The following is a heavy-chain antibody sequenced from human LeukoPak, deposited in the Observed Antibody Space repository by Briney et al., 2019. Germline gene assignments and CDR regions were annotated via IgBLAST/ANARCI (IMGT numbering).Heavy chain of an antibody. Sequence: GGSLRLSCAASGFIFRTFGMHWVRQAPGKGLQWVASIWYDESNKYYADSVKGRFTISRGNFKNTLYLQMDSLRAEDTAMYYCARARDNYDESGHSALDHWGQGTLVTVSS. V-gene: IGHV3-33*01. CDR2: IWYDESNK. CDR3: ARARDNYDESGHSALDH. J-gene: IGHJ4*02. D-gene: IGHD3-22*01. CDR1: GFIFRTFG.